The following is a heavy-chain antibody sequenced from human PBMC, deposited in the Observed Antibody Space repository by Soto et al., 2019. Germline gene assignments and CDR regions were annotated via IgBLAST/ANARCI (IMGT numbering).Heavy chain of an antibody. D-gene: IGHD1-26*01. Sequence: GWSLRLSCAASGFTFSSYGMHWVRQAPGKGLEWVAVIWYDGSNKYYADSVKGRFTISRDNSKNTLYLQMNSLRAEDTAVYYCARGKAAVLIVGATDYYFDYWGQGTLVTVSS. CDR2: IWYDGSNK. V-gene: IGHV3-33*01. CDR3: ARGKAAVLIVGATDYYFDY. CDR1: GFTFSSYG. J-gene: IGHJ4*02.